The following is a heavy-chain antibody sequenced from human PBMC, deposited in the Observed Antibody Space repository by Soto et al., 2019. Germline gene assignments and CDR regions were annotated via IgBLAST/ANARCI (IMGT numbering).Heavy chain of an antibody. D-gene: IGHD6-6*01. V-gene: IGHV4-34*01. Sequence: SETLSLTCAVYGGSFSGYYWSWIRQPPGKGREGIGEINHSGSTNYTPSLKSRVTISVDTSKNQFSLKLSSVTAADTAVYYCARRRAAARNWFDPWGQGTLVTVSS. CDR2: INHSGST. CDR1: GGSFSGYY. J-gene: IGHJ5*02. CDR3: ARRRAAARNWFDP.